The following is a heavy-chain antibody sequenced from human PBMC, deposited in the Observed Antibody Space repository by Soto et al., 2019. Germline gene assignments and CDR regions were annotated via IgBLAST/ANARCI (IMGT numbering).Heavy chain of an antibody. V-gene: IGHV1-18*01. J-gene: IGHJ4*02. D-gene: IGHD1-26*01. Sequence: QVPLVQSGAEVKKPGAAVKISCKASGYTFTSYGISWVRQATGQGLEWMGWISAYNGNTNYAQKLQGRVTMTTDTSTSTAYMELRSLRSDDTAVYYCARAERYGGFIRPPASFDYWGQGTLVTVSS. CDR1: GYTFTSYG. CDR2: ISAYNGNT. CDR3: ARAERYGGFIRPPASFDY.